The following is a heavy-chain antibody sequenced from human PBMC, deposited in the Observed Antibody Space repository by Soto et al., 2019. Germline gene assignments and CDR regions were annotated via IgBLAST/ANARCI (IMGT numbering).Heavy chain of an antibody. CDR1: GGTFSSYD. V-gene: IGHV1-8*02. CDR2: MNPNSGNT. CDR3: ASFHTVTTSFVY. J-gene: IGHJ4*02. D-gene: IGHD4-17*01. Sequence: ASVKVSCKASGGTFSSYDINWVRQATGQGLEWMGWMNPNSGNTGYAQKFQGRVTMTRNTSISTAYMELSSLRSEDTAVYYCASFHTVTTSFVYWGQGTLVTVSS.